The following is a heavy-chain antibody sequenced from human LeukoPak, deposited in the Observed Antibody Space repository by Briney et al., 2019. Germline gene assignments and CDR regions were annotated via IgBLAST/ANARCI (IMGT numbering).Heavy chain of an antibody. Sequence: GGSLRLSCAASGFTFSSYSMNWVRQAPGKGLEWVSYISSSSSTIYYADSVKGRFTISRDNAKNSLYLQMNSLRAEDTALYYCARATYDTNFYGSGPRWMDVWGKGTTVTISS. J-gene: IGHJ6*04. CDR3: ARATYDTNFYGSGPRWMDV. V-gene: IGHV3-48*01. CDR1: GFTFSSYS. CDR2: ISSSSSTI. D-gene: IGHD3-10*01.